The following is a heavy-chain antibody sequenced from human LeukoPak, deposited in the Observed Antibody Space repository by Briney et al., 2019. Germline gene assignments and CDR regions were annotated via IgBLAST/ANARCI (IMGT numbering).Heavy chain of an antibody. CDR3: AKGYSSGWYDFDS. V-gene: IGHV3-23*01. CDR1: GFTFRTYA. J-gene: IGHJ4*02. CDR2: IDGSGANT. D-gene: IGHD6-19*01. Sequence: TGGSLTLSCAASGFTFRTYAMSWVRQAPGKGLEWVSTIDGSGANTYYADSVKGRFTISRDNSKSTLYLQMNSLRAEDTATYYCAKGYSSGWYDFDSWGQGTLVTVSS.